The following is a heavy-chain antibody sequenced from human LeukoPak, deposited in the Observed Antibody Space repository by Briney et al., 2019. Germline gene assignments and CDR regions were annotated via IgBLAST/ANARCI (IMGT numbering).Heavy chain of an antibody. J-gene: IGHJ4*02. CDR1: GGSLSSYQ. Sequence: SETLSLTCTVSGGSLSSYQWSWIRQPPGKGLEWIWNIYYSGSTNYSPSLKSRVIISVDTYKNQYSLKLNPVTAADTAVYYCASVGVDHSGYVIKYFFDYWGQGSLVTVSS. CDR2: IYYSGST. D-gene: IGHD3-22*01. V-gene: IGHV4-59*01. CDR3: ASVGVDHSGYVIKYFFDY.